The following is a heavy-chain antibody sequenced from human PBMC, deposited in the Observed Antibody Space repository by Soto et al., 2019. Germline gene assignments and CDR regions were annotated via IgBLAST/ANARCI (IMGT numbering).Heavy chain of an antibody. Sequence: SETLSLTCTVSGGSISSYYWSWIRQPAGKGLEWIGRIYTSGSTNYNPSLKSRVTMSVDTSKNQFSLKLSSVTAADTAVYYCARGGYYDFWSGYPTTYYFDYWAREPWSPSPQ. CDR1: GGSISSYY. D-gene: IGHD3-3*01. V-gene: IGHV4-4*07. CDR2: IYTSGST. CDR3: ARGGYYDFWSGYPTTYYFDY. J-gene: IGHJ4*02.